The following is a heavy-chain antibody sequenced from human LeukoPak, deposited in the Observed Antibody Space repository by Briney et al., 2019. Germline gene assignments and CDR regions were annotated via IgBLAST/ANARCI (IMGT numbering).Heavy chain of an antibody. J-gene: IGHJ4*02. D-gene: IGHD6-13*01. CDR1: GGSFSGYY. Sequence: PSETLSLTCAVYGGSFSGYYWSWIHQPPGKGLEWIGEINHSGSTNYNPSLKSRVTISVDTSKNQFSLKLSSVTAADTAVYYCARLRQKGYSSSWYYFDYWGQGTLVTVSS. CDR3: ARLRQKGYSSSWYYFDY. CDR2: INHSGST. V-gene: IGHV4-34*01.